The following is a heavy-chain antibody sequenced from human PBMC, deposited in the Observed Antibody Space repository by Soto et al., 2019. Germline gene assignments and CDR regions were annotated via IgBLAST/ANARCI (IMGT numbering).Heavy chain of an antibody. CDR1: GGSISRYY. V-gene: IGHV4-59*01. D-gene: IGHD2-21*02. J-gene: IGHJ6*02. CDR2: MYNTGST. Sequence: VQLQESGPGLVKPSETLSLTCTVSGGSISRYYWSWIGQPPAKGLEWIGYMYNTGSTVYNPSFKSRVPISVDTSKHPFCLKLNSVTAAHTAVYYCARDLWGYCGTDCYPLDVWGQGTTVTVSS. CDR3: ARDLWGYCGTDCYPLDV.